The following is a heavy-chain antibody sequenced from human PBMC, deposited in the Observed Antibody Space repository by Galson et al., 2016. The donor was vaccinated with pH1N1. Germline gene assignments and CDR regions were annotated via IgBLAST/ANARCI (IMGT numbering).Heavy chain of an antibody. CDR2: IYYSGTT. CDR1: GGSVSNNY. CDR3: ARVGATMTATGAFDM. Sequence: ETLSLTCTVSGGSVSNNYYSWIRQSPGKGLEWIAYIYYSGTTYYNPSLKSRVTISIGTSKNQFSLKVTSVTAADTAVYYCARVGATMTATGAFDMWGQGTMVTVYS. J-gene: IGHJ3*02. V-gene: IGHV4-59*08. D-gene: IGHD5-24*01.